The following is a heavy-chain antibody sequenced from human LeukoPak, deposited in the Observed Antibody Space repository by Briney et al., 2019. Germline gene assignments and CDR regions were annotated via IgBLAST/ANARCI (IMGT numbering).Heavy chain of an antibody. D-gene: IGHD3-10*01. CDR2: SYYRSKWYI. Sequence: SQTLSLTCAISGDSVSGSPAVWNWIRRSPSRGLEWLGRSYYRSKWYIDYAESVKGRITITPDTSKNQFSLHLNSVTPEDTAVYYCARGAVRGGTNFDYWGQGTLVTVSS. V-gene: IGHV6-1*01. J-gene: IGHJ4*02. CDR1: GDSVSGSPAV. CDR3: ARGAVRGGTNFDY.